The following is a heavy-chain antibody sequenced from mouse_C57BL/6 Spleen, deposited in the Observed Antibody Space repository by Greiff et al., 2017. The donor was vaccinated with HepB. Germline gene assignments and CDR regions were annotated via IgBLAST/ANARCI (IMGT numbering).Heavy chain of an antibody. J-gene: IGHJ3*01. Sequence: VQLQQSGAELVKPGASVKLSCKASGYTFTSYWMHWVKQRPGQGLEWIGMIHPNSGSTNYNEKFKSKATLTVDKSSSTAYMQLSSLTSEDSAVYYCARPRITTVVPFAYWGQGTLVTVSA. CDR2: IHPNSGST. CDR3: ARPRITTVVPFAY. D-gene: IGHD1-1*01. CDR1: GYTFTSYW. V-gene: IGHV1-64*01.